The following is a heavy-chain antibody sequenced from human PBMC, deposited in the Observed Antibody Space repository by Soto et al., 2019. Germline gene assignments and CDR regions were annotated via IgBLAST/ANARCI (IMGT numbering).Heavy chain of an antibody. J-gene: IGHJ4*02. CDR2: ISSSSSTI. CDR3: ARDHYDSSGYYENFDY. D-gene: IGHD3-22*01. CDR1: GFTFSRYS. Sequence: GGALRLSCGAPGFTFSRYSMNWGRPAPGEGLEWVSYISSSSSTIYYADSVKGRFTISRDNAKNSLYLQMNSLRAEDTAVYYCARDHYDSSGYYENFDYWGQGTLVTVSS. V-gene: IGHV3-48*01.